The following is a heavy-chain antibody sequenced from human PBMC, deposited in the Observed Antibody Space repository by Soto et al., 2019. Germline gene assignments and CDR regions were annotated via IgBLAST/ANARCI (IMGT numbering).Heavy chain of an antibody. CDR2: IYYSGST. J-gene: IGHJ4*02. Sequence: QVQLQESGPGLVKPSQTLSLTCTVSGGSISSGGYYWSWIRQHPGKGLEWIGYIYYSGSTYYNPSLKSRVTISVDTSKNQFSLKLSSVTAADTAVYYWARSAMRELHRDLFDYWGQGTLVTVSS. CDR1: GGSISSGGYY. D-gene: IGHD1-26*01. V-gene: IGHV4-31*03. CDR3: ARSAMRELHRDLFDY.